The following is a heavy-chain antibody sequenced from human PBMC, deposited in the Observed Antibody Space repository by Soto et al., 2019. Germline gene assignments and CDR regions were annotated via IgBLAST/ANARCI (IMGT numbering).Heavy chain of an antibody. D-gene: IGHD3-22*01. Sequence: QVQLQESGPGLVKPSQTLSLTCTVSGGSISSGGYYWSWIRQHPGKGLEWIGYIYYSGSTYYNPSLKSRVTISVDTSKNQFSLKLSSVTAADTAVYYCARDHRRFYYDSEDAFDIWGQGTMVTVSS. CDR1: GGSISSGGYY. CDR2: IYYSGST. J-gene: IGHJ3*02. CDR3: ARDHRRFYYDSEDAFDI. V-gene: IGHV4-31*03.